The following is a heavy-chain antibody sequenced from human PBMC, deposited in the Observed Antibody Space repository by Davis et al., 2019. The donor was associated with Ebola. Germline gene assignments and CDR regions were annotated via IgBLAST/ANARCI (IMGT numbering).Heavy chain of an antibody. Sequence: SETLSLTCTVSGGSISSGGYYWSWIRQHPGKGLEWIGYIYYSGSTYYNPSLKSRVTISVDTSKNQFSLKLSSVTAADTAVYYCARPKYYYDSSGYYSYWGQGTLVTVSS. CDR3: ARPKYYYDSSGYYSY. D-gene: IGHD3-22*01. J-gene: IGHJ4*02. CDR1: GGSISSGGYY. CDR2: IYYSGST. V-gene: IGHV4-31*03.